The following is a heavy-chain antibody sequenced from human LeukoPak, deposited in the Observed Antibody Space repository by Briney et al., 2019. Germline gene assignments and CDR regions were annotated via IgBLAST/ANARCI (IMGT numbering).Heavy chain of an antibody. CDR2: IYYSGST. J-gene: IGHJ4*02. CDR1: GGSISSYY. D-gene: IGHD5-12*01. CDR3: ARHGGYSGYDYGFDY. V-gene: IGHV4-59*08. Sequence: SETLSLTCTVSGGSISSYYWSWIRQPPGKGLEWIGYIYYSGSTNYNPSLKSRVTISVDTSKNQFSLKLSSVTAADTAVYYCARHGGYSGYDYGFDYWGQGTLVTVSS.